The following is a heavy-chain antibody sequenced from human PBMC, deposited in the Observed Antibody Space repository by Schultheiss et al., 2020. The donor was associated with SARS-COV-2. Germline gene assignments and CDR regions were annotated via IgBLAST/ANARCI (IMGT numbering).Heavy chain of an antibody. CDR1: GGSFSGYY. V-gene: IGHV4-59*01. J-gene: IGHJ6*03. CDR2: IYYSGST. D-gene: IGHD3-3*01. Sequence: SETLSLTCAVYGGSFSGYYWSWIRQPPGKGLEWIGYIYYSGSTNYNPSLKSRVTISVDTSKNQFSLKLSSVTAADTAVYYCARTYYDFWSGYWKGYYMDVWGKGTTVTVSS. CDR3: ARTYYDFWSGYWKGYYMDV.